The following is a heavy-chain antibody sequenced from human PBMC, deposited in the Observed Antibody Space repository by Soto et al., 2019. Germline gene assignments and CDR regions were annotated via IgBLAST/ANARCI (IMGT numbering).Heavy chain of an antibody. CDR1: GFTVSSNY. J-gene: IGHJ6*02. D-gene: IGHD5-18*01. CDR2: IYSGGST. Sequence: GGSLRLSCAASGFTVSSNYMSWVRQAPGKGLEWVSVIYSGGSTYYADSVKGRFTISRDNSKNTLYLQMNSLRAEDTAVYYCASRGYSYGYDYGMDVWGQGTTVTVS. CDR3: ASRGYSYGYDYGMDV. V-gene: IGHV3-53*01.